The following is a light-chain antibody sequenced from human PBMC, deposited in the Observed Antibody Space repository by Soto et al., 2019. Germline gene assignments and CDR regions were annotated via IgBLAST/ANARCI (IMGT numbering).Light chain of an antibody. V-gene: IGKV1-27*01. CDR2: AAS. J-gene: IGKJ1*01. Sequence: DIQMTQSPSSLSASVGDRVTITCRASQGISNYLAWYQQKPGKVPKLLIFAASTLQSGVPSRFSGSGSGTDFTLTICGLQPEDVATYYCQKYNRAPRTFGQGTKVEIK. CDR1: QGISNY. CDR3: QKYNRAPRT.